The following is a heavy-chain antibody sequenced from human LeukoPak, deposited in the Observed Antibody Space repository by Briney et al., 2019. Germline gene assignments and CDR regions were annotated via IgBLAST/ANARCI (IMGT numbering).Heavy chain of an antibody. CDR2: ISSSSSDYI. CDR3: ARDRDGISMVRDRTYYYMDV. D-gene: IGHD3-10*01. V-gene: IGHV3-21*01. Sequence: GGSLRLSCAASGFTFSSYSMNWVRQAPGKGLEWVSSISSSSSDYIYYADSVKGRFTISRDNAKNSLYLQMNSLRVEDTAVYYCARDRDGISMVRDRTYYYMDVWGKGTTVTVSS. CDR1: GFTFSSYS. J-gene: IGHJ6*03.